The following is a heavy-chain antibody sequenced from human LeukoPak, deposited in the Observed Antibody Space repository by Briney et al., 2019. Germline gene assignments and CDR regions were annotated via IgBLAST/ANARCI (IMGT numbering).Heavy chain of an antibody. CDR1: GFTFSSYG. J-gene: IGHJ6*03. CDR3: AKNGDRGAYCSGGSCYPYFYYYMDV. V-gene: IGHV3-23*01. D-gene: IGHD2-15*01. Sequence: GGSLRLSCAASGFTFSSYGMSWVRQAPGKGLEWVSAINTSGGSTYYADSVKGRFTISRDNSKNTLYLQMNSLRAEDTAIYYCAKNGDRGAYCSGGSCYPYFYYYMDVWGKGTTVTVSS. CDR2: INTSGGST.